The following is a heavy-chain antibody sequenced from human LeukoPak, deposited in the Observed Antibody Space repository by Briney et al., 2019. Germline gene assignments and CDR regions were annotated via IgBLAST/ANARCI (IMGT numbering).Heavy chain of an antibody. V-gene: IGHV3-23*01. Sequence: PGGSLRLSCAASGFTFSSYGMNWVRQAPRKGLEWVSAISGSGGSTYYADSVKGRFTISRDNSKNTLYLQMNSLRAEDTAIYYCAKRRYSGYDTILIDYWGQGTLVTVSS. CDR2: ISGSGGST. CDR1: GFTFSSYG. J-gene: IGHJ4*02. D-gene: IGHD5-12*01. CDR3: AKRRYSGYDTILIDY.